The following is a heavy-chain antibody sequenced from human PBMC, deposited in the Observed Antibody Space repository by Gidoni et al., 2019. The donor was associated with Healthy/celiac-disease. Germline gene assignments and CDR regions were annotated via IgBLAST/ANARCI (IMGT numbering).Heavy chain of an antibody. Sequence: QVQLQQWGAGLLKPSETMSLTCAVYGGSFRGYYWSWIRQPPGKGLEWIREINHSGSTNYNPSLKSRVTISVDTSKNQFSLKLSSVTAADTAVYYCARGKAAIRIWGQGTMVTVSS. V-gene: IGHV4-34*01. CDR1: GGSFRGYY. J-gene: IGHJ3*02. D-gene: IGHD2-2*01. CDR2: INHSGST. CDR3: ARGKAAIRI.